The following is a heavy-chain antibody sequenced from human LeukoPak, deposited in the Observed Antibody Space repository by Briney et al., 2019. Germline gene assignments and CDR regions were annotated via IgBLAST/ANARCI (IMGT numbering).Heavy chain of an antibody. J-gene: IGHJ4*02. V-gene: IGHV1-18*01. D-gene: IGHD3-10*01. CDR2: ITTYNGDT. Sequence: ASVKVSCKASGYTFTTYGLSWVRQAPGQGLEWMGWITTYNGDTDYAQKLQGRVTMTADTSTSTAYMELRSLRSDDTAVYYCAIVLPYFGYWGQGTLLTVSS. CDR1: GYTFTTYG. CDR3: AIVLPYFGY.